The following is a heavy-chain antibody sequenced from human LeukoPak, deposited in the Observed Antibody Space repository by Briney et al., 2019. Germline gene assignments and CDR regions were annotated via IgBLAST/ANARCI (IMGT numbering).Heavy chain of an antibody. CDR2: INSDGSST. D-gene: IGHD5-24*01. CDR1: GFSFSSYW. Sequence: GGSLRLSCAASGFSFSSYWMHWVRQAPGKGLVWVSCINSDGSSTNYADSVKGRLTISRDNAKNTQYLQMNSLRAEDTAVYYCTRDRGDGYIYFDYWGQGTLVTVSS. CDR3: TRDRGDGYIYFDY. V-gene: IGHV3-74*01. J-gene: IGHJ4*02.